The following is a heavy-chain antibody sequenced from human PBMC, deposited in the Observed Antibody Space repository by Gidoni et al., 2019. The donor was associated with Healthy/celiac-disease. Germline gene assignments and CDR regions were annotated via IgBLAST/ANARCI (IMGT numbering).Heavy chain of an antibody. Sequence: QVQLVESGGGVVQPGRSLRLSCAASGFTFSSYGMHWVRQAPGKGLEWVAVISYDGSNKYYADSVKGRFTISRDNSKNTLYLQMNSLRAEDTAVYYCAKDYGDYSWKDYWGQGTLVTVSS. J-gene: IGHJ4*02. CDR3: AKDYGDYSWKDY. CDR2: ISYDGSNK. CDR1: GFTFSSYG. D-gene: IGHD4-17*01. V-gene: IGHV3-30*18.